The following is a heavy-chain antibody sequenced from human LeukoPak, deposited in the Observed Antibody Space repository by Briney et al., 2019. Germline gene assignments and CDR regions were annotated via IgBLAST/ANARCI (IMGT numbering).Heavy chain of an antibody. CDR2: ISSSSSYI. CDR1: GFTFSSYS. J-gene: IGHJ4*02. CDR3: ARDFSDWIVATINYFDY. Sequence: PGGSLRLSCAASGFTFSSYSMNWVRQAPGKGLEWVSSISSSSSYIYYADSVKGRFTISRDNAKNSLYLQMNSLRAEDTAVYHCARDFSDWIVATINYFDYWGQGTLVTVSS. D-gene: IGHD5-12*01. V-gene: IGHV3-21*01.